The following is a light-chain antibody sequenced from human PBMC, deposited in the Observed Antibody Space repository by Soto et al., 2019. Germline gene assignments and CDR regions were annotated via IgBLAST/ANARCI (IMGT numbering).Light chain of an antibody. CDR1: QSINIY. CDR3: QQIYSAPLT. Sequence: DIQMTQSPSSLSASVGDSVIITCRASQSINIYLSWYQQKPGKAPKLLINVASTLQGGVPSRFSGSGSGTEFTLAISSLQPEDSATYYCQQIYSAPLTFGGGTKVEIK. V-gene: IGKV1-39*01. CDR2: VAS. J-gene: IGKJ4*01.